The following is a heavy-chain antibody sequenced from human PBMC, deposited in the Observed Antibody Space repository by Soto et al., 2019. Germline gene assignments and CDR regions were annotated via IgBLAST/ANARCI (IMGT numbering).Heavy chain of an antibody. V-gene: IGHV4-34*01. Sequence: XGTLSLTCAVYGGSFSGYYWSGIRQPPGKGLEWIGEINHSGSTNYNPSLKSLVTISVDTSKNQFSLKLSSVTAADTAVYYCARGYYDFWSGYYTGSANYGMDVWGQGTTVTVSS. CDR2: INHSGST. CDR1: GGSFSGYY. CDR3: ARGYYDFWSGYYTGSANYGMDV. J-gene: IGHJ6*02. D-gene: IGHD3-3*01.